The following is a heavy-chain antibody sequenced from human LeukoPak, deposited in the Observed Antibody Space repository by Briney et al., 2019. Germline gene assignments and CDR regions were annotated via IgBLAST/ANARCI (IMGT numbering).Heavy chain of an antibody. CDR2: ITGGGGST. D-gene: IGHD3-10*01. CDR1: GFTFTSHV. Sequence: GGSLRLSCAASGFTFTSHVMSWVRQAPGKGLEWVSTITGGGGSTYYADSVKGRFTISRDNSKNTLYLQMNSLRAEDTAVYYCAKDRKVLWFGELNYWGQGTLVTVSS. V-gene: IGHV3-23*01. J-gene: IGHJ4*02. CDR3: AKDRKVLWFGELNY.